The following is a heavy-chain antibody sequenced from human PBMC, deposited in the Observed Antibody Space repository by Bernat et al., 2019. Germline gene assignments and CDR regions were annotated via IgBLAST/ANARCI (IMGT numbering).Heavy chain of an antibody. CDR2: INEDGSQK. V-gene: IGHV3-7*01. CDR3: ARDSTKFYSSIWYDALDI. Sequence: EVQLVESGGGSVQPGGSLRLSCAASGFIFSDYWMTWVRQAPGKGLEWVANINEDGSQKNYVDSVKGRVTISRDNAQDSLYLQMTNLRAEDTAVYYCARDSTKFYSSIWYDALDIWGQGTMVSVSS. D-gene: IGHD6-13*01. J-gene: IGHJ3*02. CDR1: GFIFSDYW.